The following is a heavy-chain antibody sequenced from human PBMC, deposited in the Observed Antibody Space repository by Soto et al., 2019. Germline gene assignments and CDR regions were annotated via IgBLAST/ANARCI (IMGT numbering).Heavy chain of an antibody. CDR2: ISDSGST. D-gene: IGHD6-13*01. CDR3: ARGGSSSWYGFYFFDN. J-gene: IGHJ4*02. Sequence: QVQVQESGPGLVKPSETLSLPCPVSGGSMRSSFWSWIRQPPGGGLEWIGYISDSGSTNYKTSLKSRVTISVDTSKNQFSLKVTSVTAADTAVYYCARGGSSSWYGFYFFDNWGPGTLVTVSS. CDR1: GGSMRSSF. V-gene: IGHV4-59*12.